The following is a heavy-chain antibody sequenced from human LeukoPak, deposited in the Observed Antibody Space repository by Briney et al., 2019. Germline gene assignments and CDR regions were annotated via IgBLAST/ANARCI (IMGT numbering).Heavy chain of an antibody. CDR3: ARLDYDSSGVIDY. V-gene: IGHV3-21*01. J-gene: IGHJ4*02. CDR1: GFTFSSYS. D-gene: IGHD3-22*01. CDR2: ISSSSSYI. Sequence: KSGGSLRLSCAASGFTFSSYSMNWVRQAPGKGLEWVSSISSSSSYIYYADSVKSRFTISRDNAKNSLYLQMNSLRAEDTAVYYCARLDYDSSGVIDYWGQGTLVTVSS.